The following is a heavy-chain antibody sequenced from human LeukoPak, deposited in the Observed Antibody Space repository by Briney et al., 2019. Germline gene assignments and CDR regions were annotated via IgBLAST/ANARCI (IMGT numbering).Heavy chain of an antibody. V-gene: IGHV4-39*07. CDR1: GGSISSINYY. CDR3: AREGDSSGYHQQGNWFDP. J-gene: IGHJ5*02. CDR2: IYHSGST. Sequence: SETLSLTCTVSGGSISSINYYWGGIRQPPGKGLEWIGEIYHSGSTNYNPSLKSRVTISVDKSKNQFSLKLSSVTAADTAVYYCAREGDSSGYHQQGNWFDPWGQGTLVTVSS. D-gene: IGHD3-22*01.